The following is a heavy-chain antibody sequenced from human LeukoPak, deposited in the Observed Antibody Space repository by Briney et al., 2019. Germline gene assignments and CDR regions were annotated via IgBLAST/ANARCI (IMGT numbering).Heavy chain of an antibody. V-gene: IGHV1-18*04. J-gene: IGHJ5*02. CDR2: ITPSNGNT. D-gene: IGHD3-3*01. CDR3: SRGKVFRFWNGYYPSNCLDP. Sequence: ASVKVSCKASGYTFTGYYMHWVRQAPGQGLEWVGWITPSNGNTNYAQKVQARVTLTAVISTTTAYMELRDLRSDDTAIYYCSRGKVFRFWNGYYPSNCLDPWGQGTLVTVSP. CDR1: GYTFTGYY.